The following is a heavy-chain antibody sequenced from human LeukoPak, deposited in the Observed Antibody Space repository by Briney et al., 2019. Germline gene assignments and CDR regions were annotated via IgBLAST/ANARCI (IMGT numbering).Heavy chain of an antibody. CDR1: GFTFSGYA. D-gene: IGHD6-19*01. J-gene: IGHJ3*02. V-gene: IGHV3-64*02. CDR2: ISSNGGST. CDR3: TRQPYSSGWEIGAFDI. Sequence: GGSLRLSCAASGFTFSGYAMHWVRQAPGKGLEYVSSISSNGGSTYYADSVKGRFTISRDNSKNTLYLQMGSLRVEDMAVYYCTRQPYSSGWEIGAFDIWGQGTMVTVSS.